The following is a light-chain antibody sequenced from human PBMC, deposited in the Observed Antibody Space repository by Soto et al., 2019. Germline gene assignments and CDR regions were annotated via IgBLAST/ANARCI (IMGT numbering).Light chain of an antibody. Sequence: QSVLTQPPSVSGAPGQRVTISCTGSSSNIGAGYDVHWYQQLPGTAPKHLMYGNSNRPSGVPDRFSGSKAGTSASLAITGLQAEDEADYYCQSYDSSLSGSEVFGTGTKLTVL. V-gene: IGLV1-40*01. CDR1: SSNIGAGYD. J-gene: IGLJ1*01. CDR2: GNS. CDR3: QSYDSSLSGSEV.